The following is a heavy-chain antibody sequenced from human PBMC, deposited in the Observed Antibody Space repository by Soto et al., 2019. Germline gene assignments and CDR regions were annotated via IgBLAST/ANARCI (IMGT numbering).Heavy chain of an antibody. CDR3: AREPYHRFLEWLLLNNWFDP. CDR2: IYYSGST. CDR1: GGSISSSSYY. V-gene: IGHV4-39*02. J-gene: IGHJ5*02. D-gene: IGHD3-3*01. Sequence: QLQLQESGPGLVKPSETLSLTCTVSGGSISSSSYYWGWIRQPPGKGLEWIGSIYYSGSTYYNPSLQSRVTICVDTSKNQFSLKLSSVTAADTAVYYCAREPYHRFLEWLLLNNWFDPWGQGTLVTVSS.